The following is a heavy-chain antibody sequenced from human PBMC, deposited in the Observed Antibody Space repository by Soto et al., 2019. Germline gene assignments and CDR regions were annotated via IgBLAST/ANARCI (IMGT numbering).Heavy chain of an antibody. V-gene: IGHV3-30*04. CDR3: ARDPGVDFWSGVFDP. J-gene: IGHJ5*02. Sequence: GESLKISCAASGFSFGSASMHWGRQAPGGGPEWVPSISSDGRKTDYSESAKGRFPIYRDNSKNIVYLEMDRLRLDVTAIYFCARDPGVDFWSGVFDPWGQGTVVTVSS. CDR2: ISSDGRKT. CDR1: GFSFGSAS. D-gene: IGHD3-3*01.